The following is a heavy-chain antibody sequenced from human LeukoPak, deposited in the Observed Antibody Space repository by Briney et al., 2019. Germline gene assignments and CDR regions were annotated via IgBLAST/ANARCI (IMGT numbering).Heavy chain of an antibody. CDR3: AREGVGATTGDY. CDR2: INPSGGST. J-gene: IGHJ4*02. V-gene: IGHV1-46*01. CDR1: GYTFTNYY. D-gene: IGHD1-26*01. Sequence: ASVKVSCKASGYTFTNYYMHWVRQAPGQGLEWMGIINPSGGSTSYAQKFQGRVTMTRDTSTSTVYMELSSLRSEDTAVYYCAREGVGATTGDYWGQGTLVTVSS.